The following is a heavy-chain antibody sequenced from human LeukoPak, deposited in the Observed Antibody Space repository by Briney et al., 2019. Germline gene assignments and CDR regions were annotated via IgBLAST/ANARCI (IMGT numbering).Heavy chain of an antibody. Sequence: GGSLRLSCAASGFTFSSYWMHWVRQAPGKRRVGVSRINSDGSSTSYADSVKGRFTISRDNAKNTLYLQMNSLRAEDTAVYYCARGPRYCSGGSCYCFYWGQGTLVTVSS. CDR1: GFTFSSYW. J-gene: IGHJ4*02. CDR2: INSDGSST. D-gene: IGHD2-15*01. V-gene: IGHV3-74*01. CDR3: ARGPRYCSGGSCYCFY.